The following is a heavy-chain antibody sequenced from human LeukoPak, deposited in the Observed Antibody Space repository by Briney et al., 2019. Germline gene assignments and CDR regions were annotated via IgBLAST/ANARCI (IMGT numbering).Heavy chain of an antibody. J-gene: IGHJ5*02. Sequence: PGRSLRLSCAASGFTFSSYAMHWVRQTPGKGLEWVAVISYDGSNKYYADSVKGRFTISRDNSKNTLYLQMNSLRAEDTAVYYCARHYGPWGQGTLVTVSS. D-gene: IGHD3-16*01. CDR1: GFTFSSYA. V-gene: IGHV3-30*04. CDR2: ISYDGSNK. CDR3: ARHYGP.